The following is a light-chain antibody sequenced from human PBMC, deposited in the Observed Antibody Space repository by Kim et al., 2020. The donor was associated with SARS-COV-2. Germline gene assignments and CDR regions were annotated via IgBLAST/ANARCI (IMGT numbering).Light chain of an antibody. V-gene: IGKV3-15*01. J-gene: IGKJ1*01. CDR3: QQDNNWPRT. CDR2: DAF. CDR1: QRVSSK. Sequence: EIVMTQSPATLSVSPGERVTLSCRASQRVSSKLAWYQQKPGQAPRLLIYDAFTRATGIPARFSGSGSGTDFALTISSLQPEDFAVYYCQQDNNWPRTFGQGTKVDIK.